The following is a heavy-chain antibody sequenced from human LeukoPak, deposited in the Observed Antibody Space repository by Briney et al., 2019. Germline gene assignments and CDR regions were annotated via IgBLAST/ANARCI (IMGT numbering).Heavy chain of an antibody. J-gene: IGHJ4*02. CDR2: IIPNSGGT. D-gene: IGHD6-13*01. Sequence: ASVKVSCKASGGTFSSYAISWVRQAPGQGLEWMGGIIPNSGGTNYAQKFQGRVTMTRDTSISTAYMELSRLRSDDTAVYYCARDPTSIAAAGIDYWGQGTLVTVSS. CDR3: ARDPTSIAAAGIDY. V-gene: IGHV1-2*02. CDR1: GGTFSSYA.